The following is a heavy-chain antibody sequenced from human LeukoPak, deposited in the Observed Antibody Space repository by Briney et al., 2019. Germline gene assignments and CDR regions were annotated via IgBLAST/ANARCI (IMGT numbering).Heavy chain of an antibody. V-gene: IGHV3-15*01. CDR1: GFTFSSYA. CDR2: IKSKTDGGTT. D-gene: IGHD3-3*01. Sequence: GGSLRLSCVASGFTFSSYAMTWVRQAPGKGLEWVGRIKSKTDGGTTDYAAPVKGRFTISRDDSKNTLYLQMNSLKTEDTAVYYCTTDYPAYDFWSGYYNYWGQGTLVTVSS. J-gene: IGHJ4*02. CDR3: TTDYPAYDFWSGYYNY.